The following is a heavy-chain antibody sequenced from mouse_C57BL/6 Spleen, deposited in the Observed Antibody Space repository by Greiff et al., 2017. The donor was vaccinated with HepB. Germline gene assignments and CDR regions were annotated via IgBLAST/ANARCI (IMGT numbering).Heavy chain of an antibody. CDR1: GYTFTDYE. CDR2: IYPETGGT. CDR3: TSYDGYLYFDY. J-gene: IGHJ2*01. Sequence: QVQLQQSGAELVRPGASVTLSCKASGYTFTDYEMHWVKQTPVHGLEWIGAIYPETGGTAYNQKFKGKAILTAEKSSSTAYMELRSLTSEDSAVYYCTSYDGYLYFDYWAKAPLSQSPQ. V-gene: IGHV1-15*01. D-gene: IGHD2-3*01.